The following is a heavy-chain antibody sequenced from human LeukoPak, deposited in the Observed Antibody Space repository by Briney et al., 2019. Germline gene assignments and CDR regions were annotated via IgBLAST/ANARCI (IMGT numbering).Heavy chain of an antibody. CDR1: GFTLSSYD. D-gene: IGHD6-19*01. Sequence: GGTLRLSCTASGFTLSSYDMHWIRQPPGKGLEWMAVLWYDGSNEYYAASVKGRFTISRDSSKYTLYLQMNSLRAEDTAVYYCARLGYGGSGWFFDYWGQGTLVTVSS. CDR3: ARLGYGGSGWFFDY. J-gene: IGHJ4*02. CDR2: LWYDGSNE. V-gene: IGHV3-33*01.